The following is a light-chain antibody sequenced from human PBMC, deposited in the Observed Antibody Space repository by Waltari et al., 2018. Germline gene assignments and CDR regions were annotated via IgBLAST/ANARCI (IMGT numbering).Light chain of an antibody. Sequence: EIVLTQSPGTLSLSPGERATLSCRASQSINSSYLAWYQQKPGQAPRLLIYGASSRDTGIPDRFSGSGSGTDVTLIISRLEPEDFAVYYCQHYGSASMYTFGQGTKLEIK. CDR3: QHYGSASMYT. J-gene: IGKJ2*01. CDR1: QSINSSY. CDR2: GAS. V-gene: IGKV3-20*01.